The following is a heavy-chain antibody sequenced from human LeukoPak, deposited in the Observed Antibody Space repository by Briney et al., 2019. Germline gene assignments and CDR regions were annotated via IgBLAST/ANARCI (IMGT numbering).Heavy chain of an antibody. CDR2: INHSGST. CDR3: ASRQASGRSYYFDF. J-gene: IGHJ4*02. V-gene: IGHV4-39*07. D-gene: IGHD1-26*01. Sequence: TASETLSLTCTVSGGSISSSGYYWGWIRQPPGKGLEWIGEINHSGSTNYNPSLKSRVTISVDTSKSQFSLNLTSVTAADTAVYYCASRQASGRSYYFDFWGQGTLVTVSS. CDR1: GGSISSSGYY.